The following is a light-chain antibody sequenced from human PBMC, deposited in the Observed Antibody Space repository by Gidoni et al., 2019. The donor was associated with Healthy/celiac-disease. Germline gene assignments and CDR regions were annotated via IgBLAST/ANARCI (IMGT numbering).Light chain of an antibody. CDR1: QSVISY. V-gene: IGKV3-11*01. CDR3: QQRSNWPPIT. CDR2: DAS. Sequence: EIVLTQSPATLSLSPVERATLSCRASQSVISYLAWYQQKPGQAPRLLIYDASNRATGIPARFSGSGSGTDFTLTISSLEPEDFAVYYCQQRSNWPPITFGQGTRLEIK. J-gene: IGKJ5*01.